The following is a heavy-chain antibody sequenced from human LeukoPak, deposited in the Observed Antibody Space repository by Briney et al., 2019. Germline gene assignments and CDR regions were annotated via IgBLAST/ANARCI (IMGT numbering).Heavy chain of an antibody. J-gene: IGHJ4*02. D-gene: IGHD3-3*01. CDR2: ISAYNGNT. V-gene: IGHV1-18*01. CDR3: ARDFNNVKYYDFWSGYSKDSKSYFDY. Sequence: GASVKVSCKASGYTFTSYGISWVRQAPGQGLEWMGWISAYNGNTNYAQKLQGRVTMTTDTSTSTAYMELRSLRSDDTAVYYCARDFNNVKYYDFWSGYSKDSKSYFDYWGQGTLVTVSS. CDR1: GYTFTSYG.